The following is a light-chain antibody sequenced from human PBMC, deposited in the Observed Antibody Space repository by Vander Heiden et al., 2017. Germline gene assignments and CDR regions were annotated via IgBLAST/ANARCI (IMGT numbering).Light chain of an antibody. J-gene: IGKJ2*01. V-gene: IGKV1-33*01. Sequence: DILMPSSSSSLPASAVDRVTITCHASQEITNNLNCYQQQPGKAPKLLIYDASTLETGVVSRCSGSGGGTKFTFPISSRQPEDIATYYCQQYDNLTPSTFGQGTKLEIK. CDR3: QQYDNLTPST. CDR1: QEITNN. CDR2: DAS.